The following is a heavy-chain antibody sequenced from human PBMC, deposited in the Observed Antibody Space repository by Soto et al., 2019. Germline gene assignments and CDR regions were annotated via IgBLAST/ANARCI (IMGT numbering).Heavy chain of an antibody. CDR1: VGFMISYY. CDR3: ARGNTLFLKWRASNGARFD. V-gene: IGHV4-59*08. D-gene: IGHD6-25*01. CDR2: MYYGGRT. J-gene: IGHJ5*01. Sequence: SDPLCLTCTGSVGFMISYYWSWILQPPGPRLEWIGYMYYGGRTNYNPSLKSRVTISVDTSKMQVSLKLSSVTAADTAVYFCARGNTLFLKWRASNGARFD.